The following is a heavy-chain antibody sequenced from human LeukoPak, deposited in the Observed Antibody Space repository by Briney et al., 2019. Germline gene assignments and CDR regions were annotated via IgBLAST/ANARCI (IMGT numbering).Heavy chain of an antibody. Sequence: PGGSLRLSCAASGFTFSSYWMSWVRQAPGKGLEWVANIKQDGSDKYYVDSVKGRFIISRDNAKNSLYLQMNSLRAEDTAVYYCARCSGEEGFVFWGQGTLVTVSS. D-gene: IGHD2-15*01. CDR2: IKQDGSDK. CDR1: GFTFSSYW. V-gene: IGHV3-7*03. CDR3: ARCSGEEGFVF. J-gene: IGHJ4*02.